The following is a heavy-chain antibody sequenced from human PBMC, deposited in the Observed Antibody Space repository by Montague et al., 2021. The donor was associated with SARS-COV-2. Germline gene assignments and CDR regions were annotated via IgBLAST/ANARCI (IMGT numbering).Heavy chain of an antibody. V-gene: IGHV4-34*01. CDR3: ARGNRVVAITPDFRY. CDR1: RGSFHIFY. J-gene: IGHJ4*02. D-gene: IGHD3-22*01. CDR2: IDHSGNS. Sequence: SETLSLTCAVYRGSFHIFYWGWIRQPPGKGLEWIGEIDHSGNSKYNPSLESRVTISVDTSKNQFSLNMTSVTAADTAMYYCARGNRVVAITPDFRYWGQGTLVAVSS.